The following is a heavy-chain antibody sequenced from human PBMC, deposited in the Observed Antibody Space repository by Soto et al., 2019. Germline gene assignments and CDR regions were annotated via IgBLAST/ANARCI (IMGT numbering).Heavy chain of an antibody. CDR2: INPNSGGT. V-gene: IGHV1-2*02. J-gene: IGHJ4*02. CDR3: ARSPAYTPFGLDY. Sequence: ASVKVSCKASGYTFTGYYMHWVRQAPGQGLEWMGWINPNSGGTNYAQKFQGRVTMTRDTSISTAYMELSRLRSDDTAVYYCARSPAYTPFGLDYWGQGTLVTVSS. CDR1: GYTFTGYY. D-gene: IGHD3-10*01.